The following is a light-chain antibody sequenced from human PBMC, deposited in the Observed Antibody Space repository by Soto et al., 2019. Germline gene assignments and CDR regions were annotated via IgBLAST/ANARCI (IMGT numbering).Light chain of an antibody. CDR1: SSNIGAGLH. J-gene: IGLJ1*01. V-gene: IGLV1-40*01. CDR3: QSFDSSLSAVV. Sequence: QSFLAKPPSWSGAPGQRVTISCTGSSSNIGAGLHVHWYQQLPGTAPKLLISGNNNRPSGVPDRFSGSKSGTSASLAITGLQAEDEADYYCQSFDSSLSAVVFGTGTKVTVL. CDR2: GNN.